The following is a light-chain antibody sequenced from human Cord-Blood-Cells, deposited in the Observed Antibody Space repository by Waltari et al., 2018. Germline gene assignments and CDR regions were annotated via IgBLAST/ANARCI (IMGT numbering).Light chain of an antibody. CDR3: QQCHSTPLT. CDR2: AAS. V-gene: IGKV1-39*01. Sequence: DMQMTQSPSSLSASVGGRVTITCRASQSISSYLKWYQQKPGIATKLLIYAASSLQSGVPSKFSGSGSVTDFTRTISSLKPEDFSTYNCQQCHSTPLTFGGGTKVEIK. CDR1: QSISSY. J-gene: IGKJ4*01.